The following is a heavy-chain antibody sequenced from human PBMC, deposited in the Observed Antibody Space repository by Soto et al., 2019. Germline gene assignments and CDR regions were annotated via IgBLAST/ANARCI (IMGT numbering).Heavy chain of an antibody. CDR2: IKQDGSEK. CDR3: AREHDYGDYGFDY. V-gene: IGHV3-7*01. Sequence: EVQLVESGGGLVQPGGSLRLSCAASGFTFSSYWMSWVRQAPGKGLEWVANIKQDGSEKYYVDSVKGRFTISRDNAKNSLYLQMNSLRAEDTAVYYCAREHDYGDYGFDYWGQGTLVTVSS. J-gene: IGHJ4*02. CDR1: GFTFSSYW. D-gene: IGHD4-17*01.